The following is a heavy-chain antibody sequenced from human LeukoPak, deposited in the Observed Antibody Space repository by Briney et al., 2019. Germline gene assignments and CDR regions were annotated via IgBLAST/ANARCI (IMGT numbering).Heavy chain of an antibody. CDR3: ARGLSVVVPAASGRTYYYYYGMDV. CDR2: IYYSGST. D-gene: IGHD2-2*01. Sequence: SETLSLTCTVSGGSISSYYWSWIRQPPGKGLEWIGYIYYSGSTNYNPSLKSRVTISVDTSKNQFSLKLSSVTAADTAVYYCARGLSVVVPAASGRTYYYYYGMDVWGKGTTVTVSS. CDR1: GGSISSYY. V-gene: IGHV4-59*01. J-gene: IGHJ6*04.